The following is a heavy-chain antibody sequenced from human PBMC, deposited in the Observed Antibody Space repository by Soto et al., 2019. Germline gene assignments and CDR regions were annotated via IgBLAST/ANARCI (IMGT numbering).Heavy chain of an antibody. CDR1: GGLFSSYA. Sequence: QEQLVQSGAEVKKSGSSVKVSCKDTGGLFSSYAVSWVRQAPGQGLEWMGGIIPVFDTVYYAQKFQGRVMITADESTNTAYMELSRLRSEDTAMYYCAGGGSGYVWFNEFWGQGALVTVSS. CDR3: AGGGSGYVWFNEF. CDR2: IIPVFDTV. D-gene: IGHD3-22*01. J-gene: IGHJ4*02. V-gene: IGHV1-69*01.